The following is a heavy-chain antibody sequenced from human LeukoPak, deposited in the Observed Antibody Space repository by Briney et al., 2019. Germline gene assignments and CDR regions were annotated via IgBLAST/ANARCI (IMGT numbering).Heavy chain of an antibody. CDR2: IYHSGST. V-gene: IGHV4-59*01. Sequence: SETLSLTCTVSGGSISSYYWSWIRQPPGKGLEWIGSIYHSGSTYYNPSLKSRVTISVDTSKNQFSLKLSSVTAADTAVYYCARTAGNWFDPWGQGTLVTVSS. CDR1: GGSISSYY. J-gene: IGHJ5*02. CDR3: ARTAGNWFDP.